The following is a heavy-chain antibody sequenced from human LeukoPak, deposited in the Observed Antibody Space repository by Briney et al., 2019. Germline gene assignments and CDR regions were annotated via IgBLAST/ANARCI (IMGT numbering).Heavy chain of an antibody. V-gene: IGHV4-39*01. CDR1: GGSISSSSYY. D-gene: IGHD6-19*01. Sequence: SETLSLTCTVSGGSISSSSYYWGWIRQPPGTGRRWFGRIYYSGSTYYNPSLKSRVTISVDTSKNQFSLKLSSVTAADTAVYYCARQYSSGWYAVNWFDPWGQGTLVTVSS. J-gene: IGHJ5*02. CDR2: IYYSGST. CDR3: ARQYSSGWYAVNWFDP.